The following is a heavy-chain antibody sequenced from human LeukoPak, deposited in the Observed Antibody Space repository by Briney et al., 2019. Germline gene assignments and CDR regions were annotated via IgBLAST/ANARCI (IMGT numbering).Heavy chain of an antibody. CDR3: AGQPIFNWFDP. CDR2: IKEDGSDK. D-gene: IGHD6-13*01. Sequence: QSGGSLRLSCAVSGITLSSYWMSWVRQAPGKGLEWVANIKEDGSDKNYVDSVKGRFTISRDNAKNSLYLQMNSLRAEDTAVYYCAGQPIFNWFDPWGQGTLVTVSS. V-gene: IGHV3-7*03. CDR1: GITLSSYW. J-gene: IGHJ5*02.